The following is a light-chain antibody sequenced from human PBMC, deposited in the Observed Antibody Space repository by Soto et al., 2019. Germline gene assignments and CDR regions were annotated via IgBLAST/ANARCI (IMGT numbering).Light chain of an antibody. Sequence: EIVLTQSPGTLSSSPGERATLSCRASQTVSSSYLAWYQQKPGQAPRLLIYGASSRATGIPDRFSGSGSGTDFTLTISRLEPEDFAVYYCQQSGSSPTWTFGQGTTVEIK. V-gene: IGKV3-20*01. CDR3: QQSGSSPTWT. CDR2: GAS. CDR1: QTVSSSY. J-gene: IGKJ1*01.